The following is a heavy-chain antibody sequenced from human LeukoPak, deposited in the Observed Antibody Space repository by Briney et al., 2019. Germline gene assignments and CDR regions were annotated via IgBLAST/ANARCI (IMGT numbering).Heavy chain of an antibody. CDR2: IRYDGNNL. CDR1: GFTFSYSG. CDR3: VKTSGSGSAFDY. D-gene: IGHD3-10*01. J-gene: IGHJ4*02. Sequence: PGGSLRLSCAASGFTFSYSGMHWVCQAPGKGLEWVTFIRYDGNNLYYADSVKGRFTISRDNSKNTLNLQMNSLRAEDTAVYYCVKTSGSGSAFDYWGQGTLVTVSS. V-gene: IGHV3-30*02.